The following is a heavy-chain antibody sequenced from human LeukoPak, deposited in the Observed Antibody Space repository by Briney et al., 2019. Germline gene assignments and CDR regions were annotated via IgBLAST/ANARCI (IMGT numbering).Heavy chain of an antibody. J-gene: IGHJ4*02. D-gene: IGHD1-26*01. CDR1: GDSVSSNSAA. CDR2: TYYRSKWYN. Sequence: SQTLSLTCAISGDSVSSNSAAWNWIRQSPSRGLEWLGRTYYRSKWYNDYAVSVKSRITINPDTSKNQFSLKLSSVTAADTAVYYCARDITRRLVGEKGFDYWGQGTLVTVSS. V-gene: IGHV6-1*01. CDR3: ARDITRRLVGEKGFDY.